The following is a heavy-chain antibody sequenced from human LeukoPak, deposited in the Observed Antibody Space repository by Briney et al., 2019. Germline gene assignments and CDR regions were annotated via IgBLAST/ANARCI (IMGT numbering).Heavy chain of an antibody. CDR1: GFTFSSYG. CDR3: AGDPTSSWETAFDI. Sequence: GGSLRLSCAASGFTFSSYGMHWVRQAPGKGLEWVAVISYDGSNKYYADSVKGRFTISRDNSKNSLYRQMSSLRAEDTAVYYCAGDPTSSWETAFDIWGQGTMVTVSS. V-gene: IGHV3-30*03. D-gene: IGHD1-26*01. J-gene: IGHJ3*02. CDR2: ISYDGSNK.